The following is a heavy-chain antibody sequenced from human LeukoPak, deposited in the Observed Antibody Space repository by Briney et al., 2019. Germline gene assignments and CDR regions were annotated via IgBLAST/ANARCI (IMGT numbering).Heavy chain of an antibody. Sequence: SETLSLTCTVSGYSLSSGYYWGWIRQPPGKGLEWIGSIYYSGSTYYNPSLTSRVTISVDTSKNQFSLKLSSVTAADTAVYYCARHKDYYYSYMDVWGKGTTVTISS. J-gene: IGHJ6*03. CDR1: GYSLSSGYY. V-gene: IGHV4-38-2*02. CDR3: ARHKDYYYSYMDV. CDR2: IYYSGST.